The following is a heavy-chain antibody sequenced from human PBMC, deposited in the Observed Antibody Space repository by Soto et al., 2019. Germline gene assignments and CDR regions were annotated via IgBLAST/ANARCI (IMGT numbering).Heavy chain of an antibody. CDR2: ISGSGGST. J-gene: IGHJ4*02. D-gene: IGHD2-15*01. V-gene: IGHV3-23*01. Sequence: GSLRLSCAASGFTFSSYAMSWVRQAPGKGLEWVSAISGSGGSTYYADSVKGRFTISRDNSKNTLYLQMNSLRAEDTAVYYCAKLGPGYCSGGSCYFDYWGQGTLVTVSS. CDR1: GFTFSSYA. CDR3: AKLGPGYCSGGSCYFDY.